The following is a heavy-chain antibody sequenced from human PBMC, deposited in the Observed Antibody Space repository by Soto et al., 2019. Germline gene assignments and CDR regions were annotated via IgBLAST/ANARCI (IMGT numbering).Heavy chain of an antibody. D-gene: IGHD6-13*01. CDR3: ARVLGQQLSGHYYYYLGV. CDR1: GYTFTSYV. J-gene: IGHJ6*03. Sequence: QVQLVQSGAEVKKPGASVKVSCKASGYTFTSYVISWVRQAPGQGLEWMGWISAYNGNTNYEQKLQSRVTMTTYTSTSRAYVELRRVSSADTGVYSCARVLGQQLSGHYYYYLGVWGKGTTVAVSS. CDR2: ISAYNGNT. V-gene: IGHV1-18*01.